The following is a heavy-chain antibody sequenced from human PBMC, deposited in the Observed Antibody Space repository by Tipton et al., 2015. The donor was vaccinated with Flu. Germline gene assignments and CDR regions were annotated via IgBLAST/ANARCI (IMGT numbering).Heavy chain of an antibody. D-gene: IGHD1-14*01. V-gene: IGHV4-59*08. Sequence: TLSLTCSVSGDSITGYYWSWIRQPPGKGLEWIGYFYHTGDTNYNPSLASRVTISVDMSTNQLALHLRSVTAADTAVYYCARGLGGNNPYWGRGTLGTVSS. CDR3: ARGLGGNNPY. CDR2: FYHTGDT. J-gene: IGHJ4*02. CDR1: GDSITGYY.